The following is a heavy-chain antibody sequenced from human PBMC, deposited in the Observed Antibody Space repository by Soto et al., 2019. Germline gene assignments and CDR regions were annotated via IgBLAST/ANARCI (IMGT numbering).Heavy chain of an antibody. J-gene: IGHJ5*02. CDR1: DYTCTSYG. D-gene: IGHD1-26*01. CDR3: ARDPVGGNWFDP. V-gene: IGHV1-18*01. CDR2: ISAYNGNT. Sequence: ASVKVSCKASDYTCTSYGVSWVRQAPGQGLEWMGWISAYNGNTNYAQKLQGRVTMTTDTSTSTAYMELRSLRSDDTAVYYCARDPVGGNWFDPWGQGTLVTVSS.